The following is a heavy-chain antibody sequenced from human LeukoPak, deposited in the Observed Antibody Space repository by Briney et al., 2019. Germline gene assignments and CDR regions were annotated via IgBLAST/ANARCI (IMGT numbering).Heavy chain of an antibody. V-gene: IGHV3-9*01. CDR2: ISWNSGSI. CDR1: GFTFDDYA. CDR3: AKDRSYYYYYGMDV. J-gene: IGHJ6*02. Sequence: PGGSLRLSCAASGFTFDDYAMHWVRQAPGKGLEWVSGISWNSGSIGYADSVKGRFTISRDNAKNSLYLQMNSLRAKDTALYYCAKDRSYYYYYGMDVWGQGTTVTVSS.